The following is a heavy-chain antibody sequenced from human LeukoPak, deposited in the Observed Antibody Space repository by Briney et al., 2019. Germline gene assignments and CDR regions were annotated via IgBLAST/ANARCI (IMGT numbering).Heavy chain of an antibody. Sequence: GGSLRLSCAASGFAASGFTFSTFGMHWVRQAPGKGLEWVAFIRYDGSNKYYADSVKGRFTISRDNSKNTLYLQMNSLRAEDTAVYYCAKARGTAMVKYYFDYWGQGTLVTVSS. V-gene: IGHV3-30*02. D-gene: IGHD5-18*01. CDR3: AKARGTAMVKYYFDY. J-gene: IGHJ4*02. CDR1: GFTFSTFG. CDR2: IRYDGSNK.